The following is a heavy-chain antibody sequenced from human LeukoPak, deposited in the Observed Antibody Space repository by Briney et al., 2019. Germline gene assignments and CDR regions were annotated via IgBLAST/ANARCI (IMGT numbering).Heavy chain of an antibody. Sequence: GGSPRLSSAASGVTSSSYSMNWVRHAPRKGLEWVSSISSSSSYIYYAASVKGRFTISRDNAKKSLYLQMNSLRAEDTAVYYCARDCCSGGHDYWGEGTLVTVSS. CDR3: ARDCCSGGHDY. D-gene: IGHD2-15*01. CDR2: ISSSSSYI. J-gene: IGHJ4*02. V-gene: IGHV3-21*01. CDR1: GVTSSSYS.